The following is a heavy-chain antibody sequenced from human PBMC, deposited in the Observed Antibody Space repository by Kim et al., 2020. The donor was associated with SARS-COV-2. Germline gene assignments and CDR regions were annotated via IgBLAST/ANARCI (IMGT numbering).Heavy chain of an antibody. CDR3: AKDGTGYDYGYSSFDP. CDR1: GFTFDDYT. CDR2: MGGYGGST. V-gene: IGHV3-43*02. Sequence: GGSLRLSCVASGFTFDDYTMHWVRQAPGKGLEWVSLMGGYGGSTYYADSVKGRFTISRDSSKNSLYLQMNSLRIEDTAFYYCAKDGTGYDYGYSSFDPWGQGTLVIVSS. J-gene: IGHJ5*02. D-gene: IGHD5-18*01.